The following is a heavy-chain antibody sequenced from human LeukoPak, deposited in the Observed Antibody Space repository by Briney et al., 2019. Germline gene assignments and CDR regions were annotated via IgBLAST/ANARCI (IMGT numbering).Heavy chain of an antibody. CDR2: ISYDGSNK. CDR1: GFTFSSYG. CDR3: AKDPAGAPEYYFDY. V-gene: IGHV3-30*18. D-gene: IGHD1-14*01. Sequence: GRSQRLSCAASGFTFSSYGMHWVRQAPGKGLEWVAVISYDGSNKYYADSVKGRFTISRDNSKNTLYLQMNSLRAEDTAVYYCAKDPAGAPEYYFDYWGQGTLVTVSS. J-gene: IGHJ4*02.